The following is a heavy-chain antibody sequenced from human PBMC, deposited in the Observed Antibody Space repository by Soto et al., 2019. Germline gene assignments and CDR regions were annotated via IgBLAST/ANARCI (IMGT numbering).Heavy chain of an antibody. CDR1: GGSISSYY. CDR3: TRLERTSWFDP. J-gene: IGHJ5*02. Sequence: SETLSLTCTVSGGSISSYYWSWIRQPPGKGLEWIGYIYYSGSTNYNPSLKSRVTISVDTSKNQFSLKLSSVTAADTAVYYCTRLERTSWFDPWGQGTLVTVS. D-gene: IGHD1-1*01. CDR2: IYYSGST. V-gene: IGHV4-59*01.